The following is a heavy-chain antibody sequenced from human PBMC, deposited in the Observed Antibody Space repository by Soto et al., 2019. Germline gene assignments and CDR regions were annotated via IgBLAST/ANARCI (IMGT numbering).Heavy chain of an antibody. CDR2: IWYDGSDK. V-gene: IGHV3-33*01. CDR3: ARGSIGTRGYLQH. Sequence: PGGSLRLSCAASGFTFGSYGMNWVRQAPGKGLEWVAVIWYDGSDKYYADSVRGRFTISRDNSNNTLSLQMNSLRAEDTAVYYCARGSIGTRGYLQHWGQGTLVTASS. J-gene: IGHJ1*01. CDR1: GFTFGSYG. D-gene: IGHD3-3*02.